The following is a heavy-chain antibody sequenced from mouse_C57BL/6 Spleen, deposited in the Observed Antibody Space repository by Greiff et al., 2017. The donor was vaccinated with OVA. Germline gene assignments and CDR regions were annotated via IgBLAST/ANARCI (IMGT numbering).Heavy chain of an antibody. V-gene: IGHV1-53*01. CDR1: GYTFTSYW. J-gene: IGHJ4*01. CDR3: ARWLLDYYAMDY. D-gene: IGHD2-3*01. CDR2: INPSNGGT. Sequence: QVQLQQPGTELVKPGASVKLSCKASGYTFTSYWMHWVKQRPGQGLEWIGNINPSNGGTNYNEKFKSKATLTVDTSSSTAYMQLSSLTSEDSAVYYCARWLLDYYAMDYWGQGTSVTVSS.